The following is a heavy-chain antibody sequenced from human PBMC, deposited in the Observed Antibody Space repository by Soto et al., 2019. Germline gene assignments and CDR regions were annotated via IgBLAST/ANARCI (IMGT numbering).Heavy chain of an antibody. D-gene: IGHD3-10*01. J-gene: IGHJ4*02. Sequence: ASVKVSCKASGYSFPSYYIHWVRQAPGQGLEWMGIINPSSGSTYFAQKFQDRVTMTKDTSTSTVYMRLNSLRYEDTAVYYCARGEGGYHGSGRYSYWGQGTLVTVSS. CDR2: INPSSGST. CDR1: GYSFPSYY. CDR3: ARGEGGYHGSGRYSY. V-gene: IGHV1-46*01.